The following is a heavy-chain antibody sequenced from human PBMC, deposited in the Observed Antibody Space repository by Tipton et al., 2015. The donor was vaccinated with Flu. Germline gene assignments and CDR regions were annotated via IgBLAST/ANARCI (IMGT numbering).Heavy chain of an antibody. Sequence: YYNPSLKSRVTISVDTSKNQFSLKLSSVTAADTAVYYCARLSYYDVDLKNFYFDYWGQGALVTVSS. V-gene: IGHV4-30-2*03. D-gene: IGHD3-10*02. CDR3: ARLSYYDVDLKNFYFDY. J-gene: IGHJ4*02.